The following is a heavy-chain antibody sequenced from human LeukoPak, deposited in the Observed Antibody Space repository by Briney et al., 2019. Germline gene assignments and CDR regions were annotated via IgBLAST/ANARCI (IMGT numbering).Heavy chain of an antibody. D-gene: IGHD3-22*01. Sequence: SETLSLTCTVSGGSISSGGHSWSWIRQPPGKGLEWIGYIYHSGSGSTYYNPSLKSRVTISIDKSKNQSSLKLNSVTAADTAVYYCAGDSSGFFDYWGQGTLVTVSS. V-gene: IGHV4-30-2*01. CDR2: IYHSGSGST. CDR1: GGSISSGGHS. J-gene: IGHJ4*02. CDR3: AGDSSGFFDY.